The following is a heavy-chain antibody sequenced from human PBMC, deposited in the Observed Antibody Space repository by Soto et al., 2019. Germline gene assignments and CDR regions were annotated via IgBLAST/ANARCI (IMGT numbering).Heavy chain of an antibody. CDR1: GFSFRSYA. CDR3: AKDFITGTTRWFDP. Sequence: QVPLVESGGGVVQPGTSLRLSCAASGFSFRSYAMHWVRQAPGKGLEWVALISYDGSNKDYADSVKGRFSISRDNSKNTLYLQVNSLRTEDTAVYYCAKDFITGTTRWFDPWGQGTLVTVSS. CDR2: ISYDGSNK. J-gene: IGHJ5*02. D-gene: IGHD1-20*01. V-gene: IGHV3-30*18.